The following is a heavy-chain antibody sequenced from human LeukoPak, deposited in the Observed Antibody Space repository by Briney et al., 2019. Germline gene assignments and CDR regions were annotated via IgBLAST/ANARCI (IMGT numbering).Heavy chain of an antibody. CDR3: ARDRLSGSYSIYFDY. D-gene: IGHD1-26*01. Sequence: GGSLRLSCAASGFTFSSYWMSWVRQAPGKGLEWVANIKQDGSEKYYVDSVKGRFTISRDNAKNSLYLQMNSLRAEDTAVYYCARDRLSGSYSIYFDYWGQGTLVTVSS. V-gene: IGHV3-7*01. J-gene: IGHJ4*02. CDR1: GFTFSSYW. CDR2: IKQDGSEK.